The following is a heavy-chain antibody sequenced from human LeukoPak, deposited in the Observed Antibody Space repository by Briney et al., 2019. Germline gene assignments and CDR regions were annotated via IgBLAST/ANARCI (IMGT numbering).Heavy chain of an antibody. CDR2: IYSGGST. V-gene: IGHV3-53*01. J-gene: IGHJ6*02. CDR1: GFTVSSNY. CDR3: ASGITIFGVARDGMDV. Sequence: GSLRLSCAASGFTVSSNYMSWVRQAPGKGLEWVSVIYSGGSTYYADSVKGRFTISRDNSKNTLYLQMNSLRAEDTAVYYCASGITIFGVARDGMDVWGQGTTVTVSS. D-gene: IGHD3-3*01.